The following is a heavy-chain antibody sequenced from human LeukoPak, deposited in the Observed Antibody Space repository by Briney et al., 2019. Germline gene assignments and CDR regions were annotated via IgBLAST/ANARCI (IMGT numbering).Heavy chain of an antibody. V-gene: IGHV1-69*05. Sequence: SVTVSCKASGGSFSSYAISWVRQAPGQGLEWMGRIIPIFGTANYAQKFQGRVTITTDESTSTAYMELSSLRSEDTAVHYCARVYLRSYFDYWGQGTLVTVSS. D-gene: IGHD2-8*01. J-gene: IGHJ4*02. CDR3: ARVYLRSYFDY. CDR1: GGSFSSYA. CDR2: IIPIFGTA.